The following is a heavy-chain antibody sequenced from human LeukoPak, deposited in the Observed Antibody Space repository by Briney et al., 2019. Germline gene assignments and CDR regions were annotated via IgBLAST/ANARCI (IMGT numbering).Heavy chain of an antibody. CDR3: AKRKDGYNSFDY. D-gene: IGHD5-24*01. Sequence: GGSLRLSCAASGFTFSSYGMHWVRQAPGKGLEWVAVISYDGSNKYYADSVKGRFTISRDNSKNTLYLQMNSLRAEDTAVYYCAKRKDGYNSFDYWGQGTLVTVSS. CDR2: ISYDGSNK. CDR1: GFTFSSYG. J-gene: IGHJ4*02. V-gene: IGHV3-30*18.